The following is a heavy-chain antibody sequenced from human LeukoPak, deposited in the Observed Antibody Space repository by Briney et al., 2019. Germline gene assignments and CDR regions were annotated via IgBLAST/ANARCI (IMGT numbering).Heavy chain of an antibody. J-gene: IGHJ3*02. Sequence: SETLSLTCTVSGGSISRYYWSWVRQPPGKGLEWIGYIYYSGSTNCNPSVKSRVAMSVDTSKKQFSLKLSSLTAADTAVYYCARGGTAVIAPYAFDIWGQGTMVTVSS. D-gene: IGHD4-23*01. V-gene: IGHV4-59*01. CDR2: IYYSGST. CDR3: ARGGTAVIAPYAFDI. CDR1: GGSISRYY.